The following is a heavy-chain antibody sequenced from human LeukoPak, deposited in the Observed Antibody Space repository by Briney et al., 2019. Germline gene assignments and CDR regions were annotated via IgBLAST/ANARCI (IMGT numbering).Heavy chain of an antibody. Sequence: PGGSLRLSCAPSGLTFNKSWMHWVRQGAGQGLEWVSRINNDGSGTSYAGSVTGRFTISRDNAKTTLYLQMNSLRADDTAVYFCARVSGLGMNEYFLHWGQGALVTVSS. CDR2: INNDGSGT. CDR1: GLTFNKSW. CDR3: ARVSGLGMNEYFLH. D-gene: IGHD3-16*01. V-gene: IGHV3-74*01. J-gene: IGHJ1*01.